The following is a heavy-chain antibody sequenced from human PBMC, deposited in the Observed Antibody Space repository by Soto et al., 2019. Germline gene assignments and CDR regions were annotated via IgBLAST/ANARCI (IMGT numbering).Heavy chain of an antibody. D-gene: IGHD2-2*03. CDR3: ARVDIVVVPAATAAAYYYYYMDV. CDR1: GFTFSSYW. CDR2: INSDGSST. V-gene: IGHV3-74*01. J-gene: IGHJ6*03. Sequence: PGGSLRLSCAASGFTFSSYWMHWVRQAPGKGLVWVSRINSDGSSTSCADSVKGRFTISRDNAKNTLYLQMNSLRAEDTAVYYCARVDIVVVPAATAAAYYYYYMDVWGKGTTVTVSS.